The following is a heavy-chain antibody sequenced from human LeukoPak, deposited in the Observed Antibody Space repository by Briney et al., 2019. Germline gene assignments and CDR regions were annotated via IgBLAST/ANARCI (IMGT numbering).Heavy chain of an antibody. CDR2: ISYDGSNK. Sequence: GGSLRLSCAASGFTFSSYGMHWVRQAPGKGLEWVAVISYDGSNKYYVDSVKGRFTISRDNSKNTLYLQMNSLRAEDTAVYYCARGRKNWYFDLWGRGTLVTVSP. CDR3: ARGRKNWYFDL. CDR1: GFTFSSYG. J-gene: IGHJ2*01. V-gene: IGHV3-30*03.